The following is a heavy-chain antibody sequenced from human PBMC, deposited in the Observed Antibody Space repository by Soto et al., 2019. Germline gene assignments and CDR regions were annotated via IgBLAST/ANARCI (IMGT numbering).Heavy chain of an antibody. CDR2: ISGQSGNT. J-gene: IGHJ6*02. Sequence: ASVKVSCKASGYTFNNYGIPWVLQAPGHGLEWMGWISGQSGNTNYEQKYQGRASLTRDTTTSIAYTEQTSLRYVDTAVYDGTRGEYCSSTCWYRDVYRSMDVWGQGTTVTVSS. D-gene: IGHD2-2*01. V-gene: IGHV1-18*04. CDR3: TRGEYCSSTCWYRDVYRSMDV. CDR1: GYTFNNYG.